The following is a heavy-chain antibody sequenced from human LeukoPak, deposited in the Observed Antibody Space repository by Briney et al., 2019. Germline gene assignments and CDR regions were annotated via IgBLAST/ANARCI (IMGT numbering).Heavy chain of an antibody. Sequence: GGSLRLTCAGSGFTFSSYAMNWVGQAPGKGLERVSAVSGNGDSTYYADSVKGRFTISRDNAKNSVYLQMNGLTVEDTAVYYCVRDVDIWGQGTLVTVSS. V-gene: IGHV3-23*01. CDR1: GFTFSSYA. CDR2: VSGNGDST. J-gene: IGHJ4*02. CDR3: VRDVDI. D-gene: IGHD5-24*01.